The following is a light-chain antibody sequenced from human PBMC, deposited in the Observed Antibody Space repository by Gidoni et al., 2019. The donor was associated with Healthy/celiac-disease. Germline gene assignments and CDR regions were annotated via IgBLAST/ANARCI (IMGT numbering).Light chain of an antibody. J-gene: IGLJ2*01. CDR2: DVT. CDR1: SSDVGGYNY. CDR3: CSYAGSYSVV. Sequence: QSALTQPRPVSGSPGQSVTISCTGTSSDVGGYNYVSWYQQHPGKAPKVMIYDVTKRPSGVPDRFSGSKSGNTASLTISGLQAEDEADYYCCSYAGSYSVVFGGGTKLTVL. V-gene: IGLV2-11*01.